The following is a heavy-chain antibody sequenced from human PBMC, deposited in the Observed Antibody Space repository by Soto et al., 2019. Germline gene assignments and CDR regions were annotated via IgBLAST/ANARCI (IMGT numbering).Heavy chain of an antibody. CDR2: IYSGGTT. CDR1: GFSVSLNY. D-gene: IGHD1-1*01. V-gene: IGHV3-66*01. CDR3: ARAGVDIDDPHYYYALDV. Sequence: EVQLVESGGALVQPGGSLRLSCAASGFSVSLNYMAWVRQAPGKGLEWVSVIYSGGTTFYADSVKGRFPISRDSSRNTLFLQMDSLRADDTAVYYCARAGVDIDDPHYYYALDVWGQGTTVAVYS. J-gene: IGHJ6*02.